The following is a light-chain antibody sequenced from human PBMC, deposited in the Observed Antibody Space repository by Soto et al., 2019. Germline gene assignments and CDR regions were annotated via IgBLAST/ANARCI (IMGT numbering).Light chain of an antibody. Sequence: DIQMTQSPSTLSGSVGDRVTITCRARQTISSWLAWYQQKPGKAPKLLIYKASTLKSGVPSRFSGSGSGTEFTLTISSLQPADFETYYCQHYNSYYEAFGQGSKVDI. J-gene: IGKJ1*01. CDR3: QHYNSYYEA. V-gene: IGKV1-5*03. CDR2: KAS. CDR1: QTISSW.